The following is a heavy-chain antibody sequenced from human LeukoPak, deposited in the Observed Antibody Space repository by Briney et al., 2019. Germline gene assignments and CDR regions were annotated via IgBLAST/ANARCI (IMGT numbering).Heavy chain of an antibody. CDR3: AKDPFGIAVAGTWGQNWFDP. CDR1: GFTFSSYA. D-gene: IGHD6-19*01. J-gene: IGHJ5*02. Sequence: GGSLRLSCAASGFTFSSYAMSWVRQAPGKGLEWVSAISGSGGSTYYADSVKGRFTISRDNFKNTLYLQMNSLRAEDTAVYYCAKDPFGIAVAGTWGQNWFDPWGQGTLVTVSS. CDR2: ISGSGGST. V-gene: IGHV3-23*01.